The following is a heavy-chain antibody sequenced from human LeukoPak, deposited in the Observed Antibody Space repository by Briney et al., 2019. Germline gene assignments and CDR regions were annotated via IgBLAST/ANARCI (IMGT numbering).Heavy chain of an antibody. CDR3: ARTYYYGSGSQNWFDP. V-gene: IGHV1-69*02. D-gene: IGHD3-10*01. J-gene: IGHJ5*02. CDR2: IIPILGMA. CDR1: GGTFSSYT. Sequence: SVKVSCKASGGTFSSYTISWVRQAPGQGLEWMGRIIPILGMANYAQKFQGRVTITADKSTSTAYMELSSLRSEDTAVYYCARTYYYGSGSQNWFDPWGQGTLVTVSS.